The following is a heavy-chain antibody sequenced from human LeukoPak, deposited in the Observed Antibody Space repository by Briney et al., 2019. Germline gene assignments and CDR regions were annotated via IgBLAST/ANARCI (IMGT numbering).Heavy chain of an antibody. CDR3: AGTYYDFWSGYYTYYYYMDV. D-gene: IGHD3-3*01. V-gene: IGHV4-59*11. CDR1: GGSISSHY. J-gene: IGHJ6*03. CDR2: IYYSGST. Sequence: SETLSLTCTVSGGSISSHYWSWIRQPPGKGLEWIGYIYYSGSTNYNPSLKSRVTISVDTSKNQFSLKLSSVTAADTAVYYCAGTYYDFWSGYYTYYYYMDVWAKGPRSPSP.